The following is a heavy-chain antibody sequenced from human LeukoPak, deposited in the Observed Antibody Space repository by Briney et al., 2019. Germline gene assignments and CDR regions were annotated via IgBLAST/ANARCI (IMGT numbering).Heavy chain of an antibody. CDR1: GFTFSSYS. Sequence: GGSLRLSCAASGFTFSSYSMNWVRQAPGKGLEWVANIKKDGSEKYYVDSVKGRFTISRDNAKTSLYLQMNSLRAEDTAVYYCARDLSGVTGYTYGRGIDYWGQGTLVTVSS. V-gene: IGHV3-7*01. CDR2: IKKDGSEK. J-gene: IGHJ4*02. CDR3: ARDLSGVTGYTYGRGIDY. D-gene: IGHD5-18*01.